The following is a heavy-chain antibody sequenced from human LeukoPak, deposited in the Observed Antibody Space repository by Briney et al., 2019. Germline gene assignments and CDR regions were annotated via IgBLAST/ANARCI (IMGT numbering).Heavy chain of an antibody. Sequence: ASVKVSCKASGYNFISYYMHWVRQAPGQGLEWMGIINPSGGSTSYAQKFQDRVTMTRDTSTSTVYMELSSLKSEDPAVYYCAREDVVLVDAVRYYYYGMDVWGRGTTVTVSS. CDR2: INPSGGST. V-gene: IGHV1-46*01. CDR3: AREDVVLVDAVRYYYYGMDV. D-gene: IGHD2-8*01. J-gene: IGHJ6*02. CDR1: GYNFISYY.